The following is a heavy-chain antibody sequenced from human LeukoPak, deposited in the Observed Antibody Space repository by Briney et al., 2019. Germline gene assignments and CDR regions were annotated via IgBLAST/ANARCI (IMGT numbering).Heavy chain of an antibody. Sequence: GGSLRLSCAASGFTFAIHAMTWVRQAPGKGLEWVSGISGDGASTHYAESVKGRFTISRDNAKNTLYLQMNSLTAEDTAVYYCARVAYGSSWYVDYWGQGNLVTVSS. J-gene: IGHJ4*02. CDR2: ISGDGAST. D-gene: IGHD6-13*01. V-gene: IGHV3-23*01. CDR1: GFTFAIHA. CDR3: ARVAYGSSWYVDY.